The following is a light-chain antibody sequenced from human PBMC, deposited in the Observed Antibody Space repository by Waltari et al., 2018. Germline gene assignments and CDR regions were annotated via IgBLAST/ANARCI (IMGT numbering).Light chain of an antibody. V-gene: IGLV1-40*01. CDR2: GNF. CDR1: SSNIGAGYD. Sequence: QSELTQPPSVSGAPGQRVTISCTGSSSNIGAGYDVPWYKQLPGTAPNRLIDGNFKRPSGVPDRFSGSKSGTSASLAITGLQAEDEADYYCQSFDSSLTRYVFGTGTKVTVL. CDR3: QSFDSSLTRYV. J-gene: IGLJ1*01.